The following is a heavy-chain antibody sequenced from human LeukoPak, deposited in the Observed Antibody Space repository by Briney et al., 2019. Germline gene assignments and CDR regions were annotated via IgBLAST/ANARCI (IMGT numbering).Heavy chain of an antibody. CDR2: IFPGDCDT. Sequence: GEALKISCKGSGYSFISYCIGWLRRIAGRDLEWLGIIFPGDCDTRYCAYFQGKVTISADKSINTAYLQWSSLKASDTAMYYCARHGRIQLWLRRSDYYYGMDVWGQGTTVTVSS. D-gene: IGHD5-18*01. V-gene: IGHV5-51*01. J-gene: IGHJ6*02. CDR1: GYSFISYC. CDR3: ARHGRIQLWLRRSDYYYGMDV.